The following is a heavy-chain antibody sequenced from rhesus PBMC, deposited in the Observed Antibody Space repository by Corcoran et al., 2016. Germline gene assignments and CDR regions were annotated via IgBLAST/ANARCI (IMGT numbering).Heavy chain of an antibody. Sequence: QVQLQESGPGAVKPSETLSLTCAVSGGSISDSYRWSWIRQPPVQGLEWIGYIYGSSTRTNSTPSLKSRVTISKDTSKNQFSLKLSSVTAADTAVYYCARSLIYSNYYFDYWGQGVLVTVSS. CDR3: ARSLIYSNYYFDY. CDR2: IYGSSTRT. D-gene: IGHD4-23*01. V-gene: IGHV4S10*01. CDR1: GGSISDSYR. J-gene: IGHJ4*01.